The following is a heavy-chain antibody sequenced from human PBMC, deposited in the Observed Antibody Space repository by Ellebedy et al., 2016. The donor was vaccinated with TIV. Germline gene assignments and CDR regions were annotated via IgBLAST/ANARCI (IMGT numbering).Heavy chain of an antibody. V-gene: IGHV3-23*01. Sequence: GGSLRLSCAASGFTFSIYAMSWVRQAPGKGLEWVSAISSGGSTTYYADSVKGRFTISRDNSKDTLYLQVSSLRVEDTAIYYCAKDFNPETHLVHGMDVWGQGTTVTVSS. J-gene: IGHJ6*02. CDR1: GFTFSIYA. CDR2: ISSGGSTT. CDR3: AKDFNPETHLVHGMDV. D-gene: IGHD2-8*02.